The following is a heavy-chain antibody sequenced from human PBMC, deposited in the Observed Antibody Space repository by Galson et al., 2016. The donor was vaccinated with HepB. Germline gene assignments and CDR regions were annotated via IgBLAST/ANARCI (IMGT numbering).Heavy chain of an antibody. Sequence: SLRLSCAASGFTVSSSYISWVRQAPGKGLEWVSILHSGGGSTHYADSVKGRFAISRDNSKNTLYLQMNSLRAEETAVYFCARVYDGSGFLSRGWYFDLWGRGTLVTVSS. CDR2: LHSGGGST. D-gene: IGHD3-22*01. CDR1: GFTVSSSY. J-gene: IGHJ2*01. CDR3: ARVYDGSGFLSRGWYFDL. V-gene: IGHV3-53*01.